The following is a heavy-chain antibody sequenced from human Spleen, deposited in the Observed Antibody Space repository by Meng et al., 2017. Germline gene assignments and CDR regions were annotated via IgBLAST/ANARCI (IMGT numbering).Heavy chain of an antibody. V-gene: IGHV3-11*04. D-gene: IGHD6-19*01. CDR1: GFTFSDYY. CDR2: ISSSGTI. Sequence: GGSLRLSCAASGFTFSDYYLSWIRQAPGKGLEWVSYISSSGTISYADSVKGRFTISWDNAKNSLYLQMNSLRAEDTAVYYCARGPIPVAGRLDYWGQGTLVTVSS. J-gene: IGHJ4*02. CDR3: ARGPIPVAGRLDY.